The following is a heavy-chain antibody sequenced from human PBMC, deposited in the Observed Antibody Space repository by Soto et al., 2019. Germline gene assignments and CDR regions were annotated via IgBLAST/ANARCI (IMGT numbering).Heavy chain of an antibody. Sequence: GGSLRLSCEASGFTFSNFAMHWVRQAPGKGLEWVAVMSADGSNTYYADSMKGRFTISRDNSKSTLYLQMNSLRVEDTAVYYCAKDPSVIRFLEWLSYFEYWGQGALVTVS. V-gene: IGHV3-30*18. CDR2: MSADGSNT. J-gene: IGHJ4*02. D-gene: IGHD3-3*01. CDR3: AKDPSVIRFLEWLSYFEY. CDR1: GFTFSNFA.